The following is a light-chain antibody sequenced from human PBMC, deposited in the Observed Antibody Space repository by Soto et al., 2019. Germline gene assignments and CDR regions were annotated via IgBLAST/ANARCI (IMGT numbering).Light chain of an antibody. J-gene: IGLJ3*02. CDR1: TGAVTSGYY. CDR3: LFYSGGTWV. V-gene: IGLV7-43*01. CDR2: SAS. Sequence: QAVVTQEPSLTVSPGGTVTLTCASSTGAVTSGYYPNWFQRKPGQAPRPLIYSASDKHSWTPAWFSGSLLGGKAALTLSGVQPEDEAEYYCLFYSGGTWVFGGGTKLTVL.